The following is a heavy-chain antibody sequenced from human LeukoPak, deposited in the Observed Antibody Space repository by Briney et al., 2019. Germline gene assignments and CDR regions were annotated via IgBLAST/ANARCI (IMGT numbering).Heavy chain of an antibody. J-gene: IGHJ4*02. CDR1: GFTISGFF. V-gene: IGHV3-7*01. Sequence: PGGSLRLSCAASGFTISGFFMTWVRQAPGKGLEWVANIKEDGSEKYYVDSVRGRFTISRDNAKNSLYLQMNNLRAEDTAVYYCARPFGNGWFLRDYWGRGILVTVSS. CDR2: IKEDGSEK. CDR3: ARPFGNGWFLRDY. D-gene: IGHD6-19*01.